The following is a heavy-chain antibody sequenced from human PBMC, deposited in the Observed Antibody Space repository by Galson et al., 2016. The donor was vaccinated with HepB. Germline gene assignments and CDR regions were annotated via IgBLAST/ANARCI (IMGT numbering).Heavy chain of an antibody. CDR1: GYTFTSYY. D-gene: IGHD7-27*01. CDR3: ARVGPLGSYDY. V-gene: IGHV1-46*01. CDR2: INPSRGST. J-gene: IGHJ4*02. Sequence: SVKVSCKAFGYTFTSYYMNWVRQAPGQGLEWMGIINPSRGSTSYAQKFQGRVTMTTDTSTSTVYMELRSLRYDNTAVYFCARVGPLGSYDYWGQGTLVTVSS.